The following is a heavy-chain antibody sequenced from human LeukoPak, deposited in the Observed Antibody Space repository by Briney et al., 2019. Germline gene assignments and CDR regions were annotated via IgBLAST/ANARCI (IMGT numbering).Heavy chain of an antibody. Sequence: PGGSLRLSCAASGFTFSSYGMHWVRQAPGKGLEWVAVISYDGSNKYYADSVKGRFTISRDNSKNTLCLQMNSLRTEDTAVYYCAKKSTGTIDNWGQGTLVTVSS. CDR1: GFTFSSYG. V-gene: IGHV3-30*18. CDR3: AKKSTGTIDN. D-gene: IGHD4-17*01. CDR2: ISYDGSNK. J-gene: IGHJ4*02.